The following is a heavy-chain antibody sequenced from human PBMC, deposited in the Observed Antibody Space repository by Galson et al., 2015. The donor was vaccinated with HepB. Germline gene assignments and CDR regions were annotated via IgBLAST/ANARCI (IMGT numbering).Heavy chain of an antibody. J-gene: IGHJ4*02. CDR3: ARGGSYCSGGNSYSNDFDH. D-gene: IGHD2-15*01. CDR1: GFTFRSYA. CDR2: ISHDGSNK. Sequence: SLRLSCAASGFTFRSYAIHWVRQAPGKGLEWVAVISHDGSNKYYADSVKGRFTISRDNSKNTLYLHMNSLRAEDTALYYCARGGSYCSGGNSYSNDFDHWGQGTLVTVSS. V-gene: IGHV3-30*04.